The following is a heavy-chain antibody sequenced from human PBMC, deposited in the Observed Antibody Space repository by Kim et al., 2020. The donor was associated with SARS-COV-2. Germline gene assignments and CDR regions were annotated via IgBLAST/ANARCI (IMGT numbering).Heavy chain of an antibody. CDR1: GYTFTSYG. D-gene: IGHD2-2*02. V-gene: IGHV1-18*04. Sequence: ASVKVSCKASGYTFTSYGISWVRQAPGQGLEWMGWISAYNGNTNYAQKLQGRVTMTTDTSTSTAYMELRSLRSDDTAVYYCARAVCVPAAICHWFDPWGQGTLVTVSS. J-gene: IGHJ5*02. CDR3: ARAVCVPAAICHWFDP. CDR2: ISAYNGNT.